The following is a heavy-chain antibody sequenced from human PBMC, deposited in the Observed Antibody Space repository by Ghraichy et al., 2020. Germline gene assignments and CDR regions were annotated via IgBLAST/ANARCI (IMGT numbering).Heavy chain of an antibody. V-gene: IGHV4-4*09. Sequence: SETLSLTCTVSGGTISNYYWSWVRQSPGKGLEWIGYIYSGKINYSPSLKSRVIISVDTCQNQFSLTLSSVTAADTAVYFCARLNPKDYFDYWGQGTLVTVSS. D-gene: IGHD1-14*01. CDR3: ARLNPKDYFDY. CDR1: GGTISNYY. CDR2: IYSGKI. J-gene: IGHJ4*02.